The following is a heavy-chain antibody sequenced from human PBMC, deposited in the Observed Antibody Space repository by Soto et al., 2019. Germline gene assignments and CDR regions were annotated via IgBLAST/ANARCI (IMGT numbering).Heavy chain of an antibody. V-gene: IGHV3-33*01. CDR1: GFSFSTYG. CDR3: ARDNSDSGGYYYFDY. D-gene: IGHD3-22*01. CDR2: IWFDGSNK. Sequence: GGSLRLSCAASGFSFSTYGMHWVRQAPGKGLECVAVIWFDGSNKQYADSVKGRFTISRDNSKNTLYLQMNSLIVEDTAVYYCARDNSDSGGYYYFDYWGQGTLVTVSS. J-gene: IGHJ4*02.